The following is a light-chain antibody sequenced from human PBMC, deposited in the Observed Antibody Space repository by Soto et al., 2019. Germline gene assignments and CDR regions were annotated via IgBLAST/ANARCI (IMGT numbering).Light chain of an antibody. V-gene: IGLV2-14*01. CDR3: SSYTSSSNYV. J-gene: IGLJ1*01. Sequence: QSALTQPASASGSPGQSITISCTGTSSDVGGYNYVSWYQQHPGKAPKLMIYEVSNRPSGVSNRFSDSKSGNTASLTISGLQAEDEADYYCSSYTSSSNYVFGTGTKLTVL. CDR2: EVS. CDR1: SSDVGGYNY.